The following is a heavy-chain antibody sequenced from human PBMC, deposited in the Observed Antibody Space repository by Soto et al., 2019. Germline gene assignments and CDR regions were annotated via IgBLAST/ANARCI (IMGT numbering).Heavy chain of an antibody. D-gene: IGHD3-22*01. J-gene: IGHJ3*02. CDR1: GYTFTSYY. Sequence: PGASVKVSCKASGYTFTSYYMHWVRQAPGQGLEGMGIINPSGGSTSYAQKFQGRVTMTRDTSTSTVYMELSSLRSEDTAVYYCAREEYYYDSSGYYPLDAFDIWGQGTMVTV. CDR2: INPSGGST. CDR3: AREEYYYDSSGYYPLDAFDI. V-gene: IGHV1-46*01.